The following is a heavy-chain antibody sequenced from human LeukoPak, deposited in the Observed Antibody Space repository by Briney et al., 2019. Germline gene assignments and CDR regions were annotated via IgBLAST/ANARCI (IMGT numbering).Heavy chain of an antibody. CDR2: ISSSSSTI. CDR1: GFIFSSYS. J-gene: IGHJ4*02. Sequence: GGSLRLSCAASGFIFSSYSMNWVRQAPGKGLEWVSFISSSSSTIYYADSVKGRFTISRDNAKNPLYLQMNSLRAEDTAVYYCTRVHGGYPFDSWGQGNLVTVSS. CDR3: TRVHGGYPFDS. D-gene: IGHD2-15*01. V-gene: IGHV3-48*01.